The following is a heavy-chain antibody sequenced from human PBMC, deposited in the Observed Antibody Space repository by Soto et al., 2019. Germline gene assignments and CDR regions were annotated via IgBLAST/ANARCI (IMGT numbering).Heavy chain of an antibody. CDR1: GFTFSSYA. Sequence: EVQLLESGGGLVQPGGSLRLSCAASGFTFSSYAMSWVRQAPGKGLEWVSAISGSGGSTYYADSVKGRFTISRDNSKNTLYLQMNSLRAEDTAVYYCAKGEAPTTTYYDFWSGVMGTNYFDYWGQGTLVTVSS. CDR3: AKGEAPTTTYYDFWSGVMGTNYFDY. CDR2: ISGSGGST. J-gene: IGHJ4*02. D-gene: IGHD3-3*01. V-gene: IGHV3-23*01.